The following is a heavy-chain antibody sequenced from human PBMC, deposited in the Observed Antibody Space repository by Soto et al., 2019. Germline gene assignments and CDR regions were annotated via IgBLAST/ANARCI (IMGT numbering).Heavy chain of an antibody. D-gene: IGHD5-18*01. CDR3: ASQYHGYSYVKALDY. J-gene: IGHJ4*02. CDR1: GGSISSYY. V-gene: IGHV4-59*12. CDR2: IYYSVST. Sequence: SETLSLTCSVSGGSISSYYWSWIRQPPGKGLEWIGYIYYSVSTNYNPSLKSRVTISVDTSKNQFSLKLSSVTAADTAVYYCASQYHGYSYVKALDYWGQGTLVTVSS.